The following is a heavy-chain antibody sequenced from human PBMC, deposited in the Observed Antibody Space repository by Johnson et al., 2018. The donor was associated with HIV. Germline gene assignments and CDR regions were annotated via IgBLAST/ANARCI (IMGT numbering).Heavy chain of an antibody. CDR2: INSDGSST. D-gene: IGHD5-12*01. V-gene: IGHV3-74*02. J-gene: IGHJ3*02. Sequence: VQLVESGGGLVQPGGSLKLSCAASGFTFSSYWMHWVRQAPGKGLVWVSRINSDGSSTSYADSVKGRFTISRDNAKNTLYLQMNSLRAEDTAVYYCAKIVATSDDVFDIWGQGTMVTVSS. CDR1: GFTFSSYW. CDR3: AKIVATSDDVFDI.